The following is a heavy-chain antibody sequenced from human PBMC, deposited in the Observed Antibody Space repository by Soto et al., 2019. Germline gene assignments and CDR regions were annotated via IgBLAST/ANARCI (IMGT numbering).Heavy chain of an antibody. CDR3: AKASSSWSSSDY. V-gene: IGHV3-9*01. CDR1: GFTFDDYA. CDR2: ISWNSGSI. D-gene: IGHD6-13*01. Sequence: EVQLVESGGGLVQPGRSLRLSCAASGFTFDDYAMHWVRQAPGKGLEWVSGISWNSGSIGYADSVKGRFTISRDNAKNSLYLLMNSLRAEDTALYYCAKASSSWSSSDYWGQGTLVTVSS. J-gene: IGHJ4*02.